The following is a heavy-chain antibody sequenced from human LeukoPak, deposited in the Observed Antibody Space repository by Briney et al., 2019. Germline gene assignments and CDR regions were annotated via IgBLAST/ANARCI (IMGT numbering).Heavy chain of an antibody. Sequence: SETLSLTCTVSGGSISSYYRSWIRQPPGKGLEWIGYIYYSGSTNYNPSLKSRVTISVDTSKNQFSLKLSSVTAADTAVYYCARGGGGDYYDSSGYYPWSFDYWGQGTLVTVSS. CDR1: GGSISSYY. V-gene: IGHV4-59*01. J-gene: IGHJ4*02. CDR2: IYYSGST. D-gene: IGHD3-22*01. CDR3: ARGGGGDYYDSSGYYPWSFDY.